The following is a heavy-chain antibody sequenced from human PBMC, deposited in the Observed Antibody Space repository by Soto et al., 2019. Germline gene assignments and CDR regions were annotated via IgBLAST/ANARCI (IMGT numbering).Heavy chain of an antibody. CDR1: GFTFSSYA. CDR2: ISYDGSNK. CDR3: ARNRYSSSISYFDP. J-gene: IGHJ5*02. D-gene: IGHD6-13*01. V-gene: IGHV3-30-3*01. Sequence: GGSLRLSCAASGFTFSSYAMHWVRPAPGKGLEWVAVISYDGSNKYYADSVKGRFTISRDNSKNTLYLQMNSLRGEDTAVYYCARNRYSSSISYFDPWGQGTLVTSPQ.